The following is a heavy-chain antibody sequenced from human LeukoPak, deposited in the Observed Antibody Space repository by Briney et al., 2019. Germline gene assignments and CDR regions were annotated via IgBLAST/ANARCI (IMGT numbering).Heavy chain of an antibody. CDR3: ARQPSQDFWSGYYIDY. V-gene: IGHV5-51*01. Sequence: GESLKISCKGSGYSFTSYWIGWVRQRPGKGLEWMGIIYPGDSDTRYSPSFQGQVTISADKSISTAYLQWSSLKASDTAMYYCARQPSQDFWSGYYIDYWGQGTLVTVSS. CDR1: GYSFTSYW. J-gene: IGHJ4*02. D-gene: IGHD3-3*01. CDR2: IYPGDSDT.